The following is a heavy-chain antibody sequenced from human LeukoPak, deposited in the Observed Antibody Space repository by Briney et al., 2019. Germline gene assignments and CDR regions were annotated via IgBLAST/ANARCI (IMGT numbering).Heavy chain of an antibody. CDR2: INHSGRT. CDR1: GGSFSGYY. V-gene: IGHV4-34*01. CDR3: AKSNGYGLVDI. Sequence: SETLSLTCAVYGGSFSGYYWSCIRQPPGKGLEWIGEINHSGRTNYNPSLKSRVTISVDTSKNQFSLKLSSVTAADTAVYYCAKSNGYGLVDIWGQGTMVTVSS. D-gene: IGHD3-10*01. J-gene: IGHJ3*02.